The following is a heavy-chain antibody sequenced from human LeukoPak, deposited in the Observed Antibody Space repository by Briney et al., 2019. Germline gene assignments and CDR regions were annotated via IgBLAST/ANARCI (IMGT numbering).Heavy chain of an antibody. CDR3: ARDVPITMIVDAFDI. CDR2: MYYSGST. J-gene: IGHJ3*02. CDR1: GGSISSSGYY. V-gene: IGHV4-39*07. D-gene: IGHD3-22*01. Sequence: SETLSLTCTVSGGSISSSGYYWGWIRQPPGKGLEWIGSMYYSGSTYYNPSLKSRVTISVDTSKNHFSLKLSSVTAADTAVYYCARDVPITMIVDAFDIWGQGTMVTVSS.